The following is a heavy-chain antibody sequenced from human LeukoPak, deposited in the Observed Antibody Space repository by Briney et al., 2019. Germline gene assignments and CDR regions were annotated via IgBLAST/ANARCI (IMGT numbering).Heavy chain of an antibody. CDR2: ITSGSSYI. CDR3: ARDQGGYNAFDI. V-gene: IGHV3-21*01. CDR1: GFTLSDYS. D-gene: IGHD5-12*01. J-gene: IGHJ3*02. Sequence: KPGGSLRLSCAASGFTLSDYSMNWVRQAPGKGLEWVSLITSGSSYIYYADSVRGRFTISRDNAKTSLYLQLNNLRAEDTAVYYCARDQGGYNAFDIWGQGTMVTVSS.